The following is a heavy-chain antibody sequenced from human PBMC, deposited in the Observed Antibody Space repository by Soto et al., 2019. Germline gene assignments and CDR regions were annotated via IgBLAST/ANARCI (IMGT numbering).Heavy chain of an antibody. V-gene: IGHV4-39*01. Sequence: QLQLQESGPGLVKPSETLSLTCTVSRDSLTSSGSYWVWIRHPPGQRLEWIGSIYYNGRTYYNPSLKSRLTISAYTAKNNRSLELTSMTAADTAMYYCARHGGTSGWYTRIYYYGLNVWGQGATVTFS. CDR2: IYYNGRT. CDR1: RDSLTSSGSY. D-gene: IGHD6-19*01. J-gene: IGHJ6*02. CDR3: ARHGGTSGWYTRIYYYGLNV.